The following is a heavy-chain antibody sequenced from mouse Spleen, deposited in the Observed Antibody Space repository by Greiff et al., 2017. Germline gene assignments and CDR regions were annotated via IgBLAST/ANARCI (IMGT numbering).Heavy chain of an antibody. V-gene: IGHV5-9-1*01. D-gene: IGHD2-12*01. Sequence: EVKLVESGGGLVKPGGSLKLSCAASGFTFSSYAMSWVRQTPEKRLEWVATISSGGSYTYYPDSVKGRFTISRDNAKNTLYLQMSSLRSEDTAMYYCARPDYSLAYFDYWGQGTTLTVSS. J-gene: IGHJ2*01. CDR2: ISSGGSYT. CDR1: GFTFSSYA. CDR3: ARPDYSLAYFDY.